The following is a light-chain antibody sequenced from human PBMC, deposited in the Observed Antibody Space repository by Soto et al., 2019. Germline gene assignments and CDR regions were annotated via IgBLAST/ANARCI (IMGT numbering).Light chain of an antibody. V-gene: IGLV2-14*01. CDR3: SSYTTSSTLIL. J-gene: IGLJ2*01. CDR1: SSDIGGYNY. CDR2: EVR. Sequence: QSALTQPASVSGSPGQSITISCTGTSSDIGGYNYVSWYRQHPGKAPKLMIYEVRNRPSGVSNRFSGSKSGNTASLTISGLQAEDEGDYYCSSYTTSSTLILFGGGTKATVL.